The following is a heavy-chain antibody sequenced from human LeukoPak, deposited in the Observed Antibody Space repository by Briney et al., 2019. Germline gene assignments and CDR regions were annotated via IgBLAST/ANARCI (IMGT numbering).Heavy chain of an antibody. J-gene: IGHJ4*02. V-gene: IGHV3-20*04. D-gene: IGHD3-16*02. CDR3: ARGIYDYVWGSYRFDY. CDR1: GFTFDDYG. CDR2: INWNGGRP. Sequence: GGSLRLSCAASGFTFDDYGMNWVRQAPGKGLEWVSGINWNGGRPGYADSVKGRFSISRDNAKNSLYLQMNSLRAEDTALYYCARGIYDYVWGSYRFDYWGQGTLVTVSS.